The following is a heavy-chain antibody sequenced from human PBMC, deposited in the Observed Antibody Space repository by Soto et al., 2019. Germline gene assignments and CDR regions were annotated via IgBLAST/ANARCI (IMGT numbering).Heavy chain of an antibody. CDR2: VHRSGTT. Sequence: QVRLQESGPGLVKPSGPLSLTCAVSSGSISTDYWWSWVRQPPGKGLEWIGEVHRSGTTNYIQSLKSRVTMSVDKSGNQVSLELTSVAAADTAVYYCARGVSYRWVSWGQGTLVTVSS. V-gene: IGHV4-4*02. D-gene: IGHD3-16*02. CDR3: ARGVSYRWVS. J-gene: IGHJ5*02. CDR1: SGSISTDYW.